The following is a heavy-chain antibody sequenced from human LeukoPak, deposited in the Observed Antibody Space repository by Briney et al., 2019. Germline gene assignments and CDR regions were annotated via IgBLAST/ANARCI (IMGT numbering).Heavy chain of an antibody. V-gene: IGHV4-61*02. CDR3: AREAVPYYYYYYYMDV. Sequence: PSQTLSLTCTVSGGSISSGSYYWSWIRQPAGKGLEWIGRIYTSGSINYNPSLKSRVTISVDTSKNQFSLKLSSVTAADTAVYYCAREAVPYYYYYYYMDVWGKGTTVTVSS. J-gene: IGHJ6*03. CDR1: GGSISSGSYY. CDR2: IYTSGSI. D-gene: IGHD6-19*01.